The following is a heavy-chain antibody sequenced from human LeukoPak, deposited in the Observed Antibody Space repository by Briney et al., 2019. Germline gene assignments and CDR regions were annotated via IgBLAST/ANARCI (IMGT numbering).Heavy chain of an antibody. J-gene: IGHJ4*02. Sequence: SETLSLTCAVHGGSFSGYYWSWIRQPPGKGLEWIGEINHSGSTNYNLSLKSRVTISVDTSKNQFSLKLSSVTAADTAVYYCARVQAAGFWSGYYKADYWGQGTLVTVSS. CDR1: GGSFSGYY. CDR2: INHSGST. D-gene: IGHD3-3*01. V-gene: IGHV4-34*01. CDR3: ARVQAAGFWSGYYKADY.